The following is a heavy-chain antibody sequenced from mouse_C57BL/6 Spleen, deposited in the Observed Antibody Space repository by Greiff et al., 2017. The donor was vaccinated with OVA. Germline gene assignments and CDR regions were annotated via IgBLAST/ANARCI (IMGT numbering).Heavy chain of an antibody. CDR1: GYTFTSYW. CDR2: IDPSDSYT. CDR3: ARGYRRAYFDY. V-gene: IGHV1-59*01. D-gene: IGHD2-12*01. J-gene: IGHJ2*01. Sequence: QVQLQQPGAELVRPGTSVKLSCKASGYTFTSYWMHWVKQRPGQGLEWIGVIDPSDSYTNYNQKFKGKATLTVDTSSSTAYMQLSSLTSEDSAVYYCARGYRRAYFDYWGQGTTLTVSS.